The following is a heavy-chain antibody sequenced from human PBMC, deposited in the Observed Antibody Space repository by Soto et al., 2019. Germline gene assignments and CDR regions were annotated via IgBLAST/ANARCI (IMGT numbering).Heavy chain of an antibody. Sequence: EVQLLESGGVLVQPGWSLRISCAAYGFTFSSYAMNWLRQAPGKGLEWVSAISGGVGSTYYADSVKSRFTISRDNSKHTLYLNMTSLRAEDTAVYYCAQDRFYDSGDYCRVLVDCYYFDFWGQGTMVTVSS. CDR2: ISGGVGST. D-gene: IGHD4-17*01. J-gene: IGHJ4*02. V-gene: IGHV3-23*01. CDR1: GFTFSSYA. CDR3: AQDRFYDSGDYCRVLVDCYYFDF.